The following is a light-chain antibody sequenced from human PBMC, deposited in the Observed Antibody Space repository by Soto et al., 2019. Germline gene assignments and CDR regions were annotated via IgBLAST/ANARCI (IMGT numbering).Light chain of an antibody. CDR1: QSISNS. CDR3: QHYSSYSRT. Sequence: DIQMSQSPSTLSASVGDRVTITCRASQSISNSLAWYQQKPGKAPNLLLRDASTLERGVPSRFSGSGSGTEFTLTISSLQPDDFATYYCQHYSSYSRTFGQGTNVAIK. CDR2: DAS. J-gene: IGKJ1*01. V-gene: IGKV1-5*01.